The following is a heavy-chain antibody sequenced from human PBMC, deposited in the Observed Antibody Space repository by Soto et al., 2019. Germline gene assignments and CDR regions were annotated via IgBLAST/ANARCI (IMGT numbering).Heavy chain of an antibody. J-gene: IGHJ3*02. CDR3: ARGDSSGLDAFDI. D-gene: IGHD3-22*01. Sequence: QVQLVQSGAEVKKPGSSVKVSCKASGGTFSSYAINWVRQAPGQGLEWMGGIIPIFGIANYAQKFQGRVTVIADESTSTGYMELSSLRSEDTAVYYCARGDSSGLDAFDIWGQGTMVTVSS. V-gene: IGHV1-69*01. CDR2: IIPIFGIA. CDR1: GGTFSSYA.